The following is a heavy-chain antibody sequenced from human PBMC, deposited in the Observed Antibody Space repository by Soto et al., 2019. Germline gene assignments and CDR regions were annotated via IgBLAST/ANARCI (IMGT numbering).Heavy chain of an antibody. V-gene: IGHV4-38-2*02. CDR3: ARGRNSGSRPDAFDI. Sequence: SETLSLTCTVSDYSIGSGYYWGWIRQPPGKGLEWIGSIIHSGNTNYNPSLKSRVTMSVDTSKNQFSLKLSSVIAADTAVYCCARGRNSGSRPDAFDIWGQGTMVTVSS. CDR1: DYSIGSGYY. CDR2: IIHSGNT. D-gene: IGHD1-26*01. J-gene: IGHJ3*02.